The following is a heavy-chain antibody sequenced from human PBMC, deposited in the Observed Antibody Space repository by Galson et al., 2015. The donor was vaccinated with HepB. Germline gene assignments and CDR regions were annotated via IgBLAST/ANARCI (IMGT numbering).Heavy chain of an antibody. V-gene: IGHV3-15*01. CDR3: TTATRRLTTFYVPFDL. D-gene: IGHD3-16*01. CDR1: GFTFSDAW. J-gene: IGHJ2*01. CDR2: IKSKAAGGTT. Sequence: SLRLSCAASGFTFSDAWMTWVRQAPGKGLEWVGRIKSKAAGGTTDCAAPLKDRFSISRDDSTNTMYLQMKSLKTEDTAMYYCTTATRRLTTFYVPFDLWGRGTLVIVSS.